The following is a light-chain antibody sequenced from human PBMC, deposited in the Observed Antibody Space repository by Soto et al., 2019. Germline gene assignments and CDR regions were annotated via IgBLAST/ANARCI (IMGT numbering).Light chain of an antibody. V-gene: IGLV2-11*01. CDR2: DVD. Sequence: QSVLTQPRSVSGSPGQSVTISCTGTSSDVGVYNFVSWYQQHPGKAPKLMIYDVDKRPSGVPDRFSGSKSGYTASLTISGLQAEDEADYYCCSYASSSSWVFGGGTKVTVL. CDR3: CSYASSSSWV. J-gene: IGLJ3*02. CDR1: SSDVGVYNF.